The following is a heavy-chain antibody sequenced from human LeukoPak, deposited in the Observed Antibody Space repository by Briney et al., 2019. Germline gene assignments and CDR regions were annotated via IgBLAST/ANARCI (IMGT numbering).Heavy chain of an antibody. D-gene: IGHD3-10*01. J-gene: IGHJ2*01. V-gene: IGHV3-30*04. Sequence: GGSLRLSCAASGFTFSSYSMHWVRQAPGKGLEWAAVLSTIGGREYYADSVKGRFTISRDTSKNTLYLQMDGLRVEDTALYYCARAFAGAPFDLGGRGTLVTVSS. CDR2: LSTIGGRE. CDR1: GFTFSSYS. CDR3: ARAFAGAPFDL.